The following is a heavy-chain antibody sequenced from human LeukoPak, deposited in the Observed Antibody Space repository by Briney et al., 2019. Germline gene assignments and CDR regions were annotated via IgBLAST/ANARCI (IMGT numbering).Heavy chain of an antibody. CDR3: ARAGFGPFFDI. D-gene: IGHD3-10*01. CDR2: IYYSGST. J-gene: IGHJ3*02. CDR1: GGSISSGGYY. V-gene: IGHV4-61*08. Sequence: SETLSLTCTVSGGSISSGGYYWSWIRQHPGKGLEWIGYIYYSGSTNYNPSLKSRVTISVDTFKNQFSLKLSSVTAADTAVYYCARAGFGPFFDIWGQGTMVTVSS.